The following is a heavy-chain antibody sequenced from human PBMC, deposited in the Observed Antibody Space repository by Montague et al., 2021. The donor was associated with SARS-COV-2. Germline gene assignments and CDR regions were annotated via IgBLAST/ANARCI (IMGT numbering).Heavy chain of an antibody. CDR1: GASITSGSYY. J-gene: IGHJ4*02. D-gene: IGHD6-6*01. CDR2: KYTTGST. V-gene: IGHV4-61*02. CDR3: ARAGEQLVRGRWYFDY. Sequence: TLSLTCTVSGASITSGSYYWSWIRQPAGTRLEWIGRKYTTGSTNYDPSLKSRVAISVDTSRNQFSLKLSSVTPADTAVYYCARAGEQLVRGRWYFDYWGQGILVTVSP.